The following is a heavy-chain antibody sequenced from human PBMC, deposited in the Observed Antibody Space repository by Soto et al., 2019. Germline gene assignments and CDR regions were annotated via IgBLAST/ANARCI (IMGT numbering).Heavy chain of an antibody. J-gene: IGHJ6*02. Sequence: SVKVSCKASGGTFSSYAISWVRQAPGQGLERMGGIIPIFGTANYAQKFQGRVTITADESTSTAYMELSSLRSEDTAVYYCARYLVGATGNYYYGMDVWGPGTTVTVSS. D-gene: IGHD1-26*01. V-gene: IGHV1-69*13. CDR2: IIPIFGTA. CDR3: ARYLVGATGNYYYGMDV. CDR1: GGTFSSYA.